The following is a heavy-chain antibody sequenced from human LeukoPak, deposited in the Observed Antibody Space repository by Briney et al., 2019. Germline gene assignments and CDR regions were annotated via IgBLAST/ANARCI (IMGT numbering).Heavy chain of an antibody. CDR2: IYYSGST. CDR1: GGSISSYY. V-gene: IGHV4-59*01. J-gene: IGHJ5*02. Sequence: PSETLSLTCTLSGGSISSYYWSWIRQPPGKGLEWIGYIYYSGSTNYNPSLKSRVTISVDTSKNQFSLKLSSVTAADTAVYYCARVGGYSSSWYEGDWFDPWGQGTLVTVSS. CDR3: ARVGGYSSSWYEGDWFDP. D-gene: IGHD6-13*01.